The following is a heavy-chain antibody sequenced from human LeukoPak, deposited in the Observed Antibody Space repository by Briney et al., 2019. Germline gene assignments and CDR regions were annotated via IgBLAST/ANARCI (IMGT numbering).Heavy chain of an antibody. CDR2: INHSGST. CDR3: ARGYSGCFHY. Sequence: SETLSLTCAVYGVSFSGYYWSWIRQPPGKGLEWIGEINHSGSTNYNPSLKSRVTISVDTSKNQFSLKLSSVTAADTAVYYCARGYSGCFHYWGQGALVTVSS. V-gene: IGHV4-34*01. J-gene: IGHJ4*02. CDR1: GVSFSGYY. D-gene: IGHD1-26*01.